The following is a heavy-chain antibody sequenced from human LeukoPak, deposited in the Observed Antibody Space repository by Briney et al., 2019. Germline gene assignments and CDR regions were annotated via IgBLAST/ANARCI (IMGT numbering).Heavy chain of an antibody. J-gene: IGHJ4*02. Sequence: ASVKVFCKASGYTFTSYGISWVRQAPGQGLEWMGWISAYNGNTNYAQKLQGRVTMTTDTSTSTAYMELRSLRSDDTAVYYCARDRGFGELSYFDYWGQGTLVTVSS. CDR2: ISAYNGNT. V-gene: IGHV1-18*01. CDR3: ARDRGFGELSYFDY. CDR1: GYTFTSYG. D-gene: IGHD3-10*01.